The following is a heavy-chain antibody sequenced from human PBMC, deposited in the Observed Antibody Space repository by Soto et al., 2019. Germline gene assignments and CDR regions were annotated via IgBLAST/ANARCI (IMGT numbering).Heavy chain of an antibody. V-gene: IGHV1-18*01. CDR2: ISLYSDGT. Sequence: ASVKGSCKTSGYTFSNYGITWVRQAPGQPLEWLGWISLYSDGTNYAQKFQGRVSMTTDTSTTTAYMELRSLRSDDTAVYYCARVVPGAEAWFGPWGQGTLVTVSS. CDR1: GYTFSNYG. CDR3: ARVVPGAEAWFGP. J-gene: IGHJ5*02. D-gene: IGHD2-2*01.